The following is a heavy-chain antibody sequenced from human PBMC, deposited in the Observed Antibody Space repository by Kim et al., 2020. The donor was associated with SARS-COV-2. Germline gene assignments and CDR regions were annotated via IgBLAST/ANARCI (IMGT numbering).Heavy chain of an antibody. CDR2: IRSKANSYAT. CDR1: GFTFSGSA. J-gene: IGHJ6*02. V-gene: IGHV3-73*01. CDR3: TRRGDRIAVAPTYYYYGMDV. Sequence: GGSLRLSCAASGFTFSGSAMHWVRQASGKGLEWVGRIRSKANSYATAYAASVKGRFTISRDDSKNTAYLQMNSLKTEDTAVYYCTRRGDRIAVAPTYYYYGMDVWGQGTTVTVSS. D-gene: IGHD6-19*01.